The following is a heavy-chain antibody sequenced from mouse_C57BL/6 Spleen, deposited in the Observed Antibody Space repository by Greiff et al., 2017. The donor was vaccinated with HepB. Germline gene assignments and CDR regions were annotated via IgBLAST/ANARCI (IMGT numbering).Heavy chain of an antibody. CDR2: IYPSDSET. V-gene: IGHV1-61*01. J-gene: IGHJ1*03. Sequence: QVQLQQSGAELVRPGSSVKLSCKASGYTFTSYWMDWVRQRPGQGLEWIGNIYPSDSETHYNQKFKDKATLTVDKSYSTAYMQLSSLTSEDSAVYYCARAYYGSSLYWYFDVWGTGTTVTVSS. CDR1: GYTFTSYW. D-gene: IGHD1-1*01. CDR3: ARAYYGSSLYWYFDV.